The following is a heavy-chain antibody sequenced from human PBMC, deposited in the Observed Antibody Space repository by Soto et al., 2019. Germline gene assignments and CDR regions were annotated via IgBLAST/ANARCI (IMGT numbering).Heavy chain of an antibody. D-gene: IGHD3-9*01. CDR1: GFTFSSYA. CDR3: AKGTDFDWLLYPGWDY. V-gene: IGHV3-23*01. CDR2: ISGSGGST. J-gene: IGHJ4*02. Sequence: GGSLRLSCAASGFTFSSYAMSWVRQAPGKGLEWVSAISGSGGSTYYADSVKGRFTISRDNSKNTLYLQMNSLRAEDTAVYYCAKGTDFDWLLYPGWDYWGQGTLVTVSS.